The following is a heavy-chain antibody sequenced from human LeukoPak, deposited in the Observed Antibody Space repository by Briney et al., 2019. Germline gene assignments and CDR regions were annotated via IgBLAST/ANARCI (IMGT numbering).Heavy chain of an antibody. J-gene: IGHJ4*02. CDR2: ISSSSSYI. D-gene: IGHD3-22*01. CDR3: ARVDHYYDSSGYLTLFDC. V-gene: IGHV3-21*01. CDR1: GFTFSSYS. Sequence: PGGSLRLSCAASGFTFSSYSMNWVRQAPGKGLEWVSSISSSSSYIYYADSVKGRFTISRDNAKNSLYLQMNSLRAEDTAVYYCARVDHYYDSSGYLTLFDCWGQGTLVTVSS.